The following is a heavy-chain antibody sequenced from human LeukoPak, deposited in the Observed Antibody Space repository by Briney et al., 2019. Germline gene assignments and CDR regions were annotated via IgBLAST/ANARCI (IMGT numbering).Heavy chain of an antibody. Sequence: GGSLRLSCAASGFVFSSYGMHWVRQAPGKGLEWVAVISFDGSKRYYGDSVKGRFTISRDNSEKTLYLQMNSLRPEDTAVYHCARGRRPRAAAGKTYYYYAMAVWGQGTTVTVSS. CDR3: ARGRRPRAAAGKTYYYYAMAV. CDR1: GFVFSSYG. CDR2: ISFDGSKR. J-gene: IGHJ6*02. V-gene: IGHV3-30*03. D-gene: IGHD6-13*01.